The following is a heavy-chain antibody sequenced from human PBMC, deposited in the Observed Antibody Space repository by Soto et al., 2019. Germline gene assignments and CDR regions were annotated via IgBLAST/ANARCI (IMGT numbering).Heavy chain of an antibody. V-gene: IGHV4-34*01. CDR3: ARAIFLSVDYDILTGTLDS. CDR2: INHSGST. J-gene: IGHJ5*02. Sequence: PSETLSLTCAVYGGSFSGYYWSWIRQPPGKGLEWIGEINHSGSTNYNPSLKSRVTISVDTSKNQFSLKLSSVTAADTAVYYCARAIFLSVDYDILTGTLDSWGQGTLVTVSS. D-gene: IGHD3-9*01. CDR1: GGSFSGYY.